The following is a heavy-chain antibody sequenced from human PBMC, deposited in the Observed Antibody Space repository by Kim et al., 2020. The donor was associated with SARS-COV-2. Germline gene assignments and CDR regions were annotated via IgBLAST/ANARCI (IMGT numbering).Heavy chain of an antibody. D-gene: IGHD6-25*01. J-gene: IGHJ4*02. CDR1: GFTFSSYA. CDR2: ISGSGGST. CDR3: AKVITSSANFDH. V-gene: IGHV3-23*01. Sequence: GGSLRLSCAASGFTFSSYAMSWVRQAPGKGLEWVSAISGSGGSTYYADSVKSRFTISSDNSKNTLYLQMNRLGAEDTAVYYWAKVITSSANFDHWGQGTLVTVSS.